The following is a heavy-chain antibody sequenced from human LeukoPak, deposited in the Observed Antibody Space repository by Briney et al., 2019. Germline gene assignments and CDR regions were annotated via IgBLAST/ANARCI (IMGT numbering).Heavy chain of an antibody. CDR2: ISSSGSTI. V-gene: IGHV3-48*03. CDR3: AELGITMIGGV. D-gene: IGHD3-10*02. J-gene: IGHJ6*04. CDR1: GFTFSSYE. Sequence: GGSLRLSCAASGFTFSSYEMNWVRQAPGKGLARVSYISSSGSTIYYADSVKGRFTISRDNAKNSLYLQMNSLRAEDTAVYYCAELGITMIGGVWGKGTTVTISS.